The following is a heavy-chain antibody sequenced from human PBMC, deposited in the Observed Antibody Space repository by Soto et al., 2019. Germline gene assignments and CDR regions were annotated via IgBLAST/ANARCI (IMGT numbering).Heavy chain of an antibody. J-gene: IGHJ6*02. CDR2: ISGSGGST. V-gene: IGHV3-23*01. D-gene: IGHD6-13*01. CDR3: AKDSETSRVEGIAAAEHYYYYYGMDV. CDR1: GFTFSSYA. Sequence: GGSLRLSCAASGFTFSSYAMSWVRQAPGKGLEWVSAISGSGGSTYYADSVKGRFTISRDNSKNTLYLQMNSLRAEDTAVYYCAKDSETSRVEGIAAAEHYYYYYGMDVWGQGTTVTVSS.